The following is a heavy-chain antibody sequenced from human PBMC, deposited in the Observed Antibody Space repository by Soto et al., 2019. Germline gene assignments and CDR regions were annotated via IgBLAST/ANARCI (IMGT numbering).Heavy chain of an antibody. J-gene: IGHJ5*02. CDR3: ARGAHFWYWFDP. V-gene: IGHV4-59*11. D-gene: IGHD3-3*01. Sequence: SETLSLTCTVSGGSISSHSWSWIRQPPGKGLEWIGYIYYSGSTNYNPSLKSRVTISADTSKNPFYLKLSYVPDADTPVYYRARGAHFWYWFDPWGQGTLVTVSS. CDR1: GGSISSHS. CDR2: IYYSGST.